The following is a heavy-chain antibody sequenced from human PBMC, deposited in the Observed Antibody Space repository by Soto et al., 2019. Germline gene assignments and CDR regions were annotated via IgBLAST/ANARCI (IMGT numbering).Heavy chain of an antibody. Sequence: ASVKLSCKASGYTFTSSAMHWVRQAPGQRLEWMGWINAGNGNTKYSQKFQGRVTITRDTSASTAYMELSSLRSEDTAVYYCARVSSYYGGAFDIWGQGTMVTVSS. CDR2: INAGNGNT. J-gene: IGHJ3*02. V-gene: IGHV1-3*01. CDR3: ARVSSYYGGAFDI. D-gene: IGHD3-10*01. CDR1: GYTFTSSA.